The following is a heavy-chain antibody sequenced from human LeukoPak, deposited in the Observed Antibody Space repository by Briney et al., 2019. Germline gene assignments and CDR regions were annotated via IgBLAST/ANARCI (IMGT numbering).Heavy chain of an antibody. CDR3: ARGSAITGTTGYDY. D-gene: IGHD1-20*01. CDR1: GYTFTSYA. Sequence: ASVKVSCKASGYTFTSYAMHWVRQAPGQRLEWMGWSNAGNGNTKYSQKFQGRVTITRDTSASTAYMELSSLRSEDTAVYYCARGSAITGTTGYDYWGQGTLVTVSS. V-gene: IGHV1-3*01. J-gene: IGHJ4*02. CDR2: SNAGNGNT.